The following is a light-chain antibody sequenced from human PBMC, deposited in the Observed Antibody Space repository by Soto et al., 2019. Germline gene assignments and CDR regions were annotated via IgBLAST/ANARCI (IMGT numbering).Light chain of an antibody. CDR1: QSVSSY. J-gene: IGKJ1*01. V-gene: IGKV3-11*01. CDR3: QQRSNWPRT. Sequence: EVVLTQSPGTLSLSPGERATLSCRASQSVSSYLAWYQQKPGKAPRLLIYDASNRATGIPARFSGSGSGTDFTLTISSLEPEDFAVYYCQQRSNWPRTFGQGTKVDIK. CDR2: DAS.